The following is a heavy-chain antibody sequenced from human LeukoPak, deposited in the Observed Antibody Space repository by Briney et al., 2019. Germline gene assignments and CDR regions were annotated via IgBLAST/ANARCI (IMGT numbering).Heavy chain of an antibody. V-gene: IGHV1-69*13. D-gene: IGHD4-11*01. J-gene: IGHJ4*02. Sequence: GASVKVSCRASGGTFSSYAISWVRQAPGQGLEWMGGIIPIFGTANYAQKFQGRVTITADESTSTAYMELSSLRSEDTAVYYCARSSTYSNYLHYWGQGTLVTVSS. CDR2: IIPIFGTA. CDR3: ARSSTYSNYLHY. CDR1: GGTFSSYA.